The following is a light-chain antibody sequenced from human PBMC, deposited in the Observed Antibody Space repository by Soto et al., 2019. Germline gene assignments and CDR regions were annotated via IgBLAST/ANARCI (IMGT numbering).Light chain of an antibody. V-gene: IGKV3-15*01. CDR3: QQYNNWPPWT. CDR2: GAS. CDR1: QSISGT. Sequence: EIVMTQSPATLSVSPGGRATRSCRASQSISGTLAWYQQKPGQAPRLLIYGASTRATGFPARFSGSGSGTEFTLTISSLQSEDFAVYYCQQYNNWPPWTFGQGTKVDIK. J-gene: IGKJ1*01.